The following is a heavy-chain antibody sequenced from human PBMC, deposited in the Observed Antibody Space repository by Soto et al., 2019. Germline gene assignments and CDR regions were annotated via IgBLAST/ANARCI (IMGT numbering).Heavy chain of an antibody. D-gene: IGHD2-8*01. CDR2: TYYRSKWYN. V-gene: IGHV6-1*01. CDR3: VRLIGNSWLYS. Sequence: PSQAVTISWAISGAWVTPKSAACVWIRLSPSIGFEWLGRTYYRSKWYNDYAVSVKGRITINPDTANNQFSLQLNSVTPDDTAVYYCVRLIGNSWLYSWGQGTLVTVSS. J-gene: IGHJ5*01. CDR1: GAWVTPKSAA.